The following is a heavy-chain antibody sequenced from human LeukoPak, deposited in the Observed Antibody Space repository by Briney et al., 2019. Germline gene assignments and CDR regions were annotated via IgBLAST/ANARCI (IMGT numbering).Heavy chain of an antibody. CDR1: GGSINTYY. V-gene: IGHV4-4*07. CDR3: ARDPGYSSGWGAAFDI. CDR2: IYTSGST. J-gene: IGHJ3*02. Sequence: SETLSLTCTVSGGSINTYYWSWIRQPAGKGLEWIGRIYTSGSTNYNPSLKSRVTMSVDTSKNQFSLKLSSVTAADTAVYYCARDPGYSSGWGAAFDIWGQGTMVTVSS. D-gene: IGHD6-19*01.